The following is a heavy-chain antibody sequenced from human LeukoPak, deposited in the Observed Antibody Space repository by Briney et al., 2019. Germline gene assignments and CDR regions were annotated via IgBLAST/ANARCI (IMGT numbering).Heavy chain of an antibody. V-gene: IGHV1-18*01. CDR2: ISAYNGNT. CDR1: GYTFTSYG. J-gene: IGHJ4*02. CDR3: AREERPYCTNGVCQPDY. Sequence: GASVEVSCKASGYTFTSYGISWVRQAPGQGLEWMGWISAYNGNTNYAQKLQGRVTMTTDTSTSTAYMELRGLRSDDTAVYYCAREERPYCTNGVCQPDYWGQGTLVTVSS. D-gene: IGHD2-8*01.